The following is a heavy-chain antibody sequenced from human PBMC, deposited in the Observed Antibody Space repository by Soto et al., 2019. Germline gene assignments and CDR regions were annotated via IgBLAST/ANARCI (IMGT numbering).Heavy chain of an antibody. CDR2: IKSKTDGGTT. Sequence: SCGAMSVPCRAPSVSFSNARMNPVSKDTGKGLEWVGRIKSKTDGGTTDYAAPVKGRFTISRDDSKNTLYLQMNSLKTEDTAVYYCTTPEWFDDAFDIWGQGTMVTVSS. J-gene: IGHJ3*02. D-gene: IGHD3-3*01. CDR3: TTPEWFDDAFDI. V-gene: IGHV3-15*07. CDR1: SVSFSNAR.